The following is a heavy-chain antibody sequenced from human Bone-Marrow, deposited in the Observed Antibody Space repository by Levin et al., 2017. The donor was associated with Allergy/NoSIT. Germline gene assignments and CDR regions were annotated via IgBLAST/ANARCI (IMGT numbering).Heavy chain of an antibody. J-gene: IGHJ3*02. CDR2: ISYTGNT. D-gene: IGHD3-3*01. CDR3: ARDLIPVDFAFDI. V-gene: IGHV4-59*02. Sequence: SQTLSLTCTVSGVSVSDSYWSWIRQPPGKGLEWIGYISYTGNTKFHPSLKGRASISVDTSRNQLSLNLHSVTTADTALYFCARDLIPVDFAFDIWGPGTMLTVSS. CDR1: GVSVSDSY.